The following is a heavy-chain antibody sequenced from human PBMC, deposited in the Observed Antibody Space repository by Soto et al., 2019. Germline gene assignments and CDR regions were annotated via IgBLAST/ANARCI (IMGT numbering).Heavy chain of an antibody. CDR1: GDSVSSNSAA. CDR2: TYYRSKWYN. V-gene: IGHV6-1*01. D-gene: IGHD6-19*01. J-gene: IGHJ4*02. CDR3: ARDVWRYSSGWHLRPFDY. Sequence: SQTLSLTCAISGDSVSSNSAAWNWIRQSPSRGLEWLGRTYYRSKWYNDYAVSVKSRITINPDTSKNQFSLQLNSVTPEDTAVYYCARDVWRYSSGWHLRPFDYWGQGTLVTVSS.